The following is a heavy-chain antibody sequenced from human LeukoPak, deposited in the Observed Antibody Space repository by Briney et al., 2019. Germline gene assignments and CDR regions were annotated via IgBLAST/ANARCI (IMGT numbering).Heavy chain of an antibody. V-gene: IGHV3-30*03. CDR2: ISYDGSNK. CDR1: GFTFCIYG. Sequence: GGSLRHSCAASGFTFCIYGMHCVPEAPGKGREWVAVISYDGSNKYYADSVKGRFTISRDNSKNTLYPQMNSLRAEDTAVYYCATLWFGEAFDYWGQGTLVTVSS. J-gene: IGHJ4*02. CDR3: ATLWFGEAFDY. D-gene: IGHD3-10*01.